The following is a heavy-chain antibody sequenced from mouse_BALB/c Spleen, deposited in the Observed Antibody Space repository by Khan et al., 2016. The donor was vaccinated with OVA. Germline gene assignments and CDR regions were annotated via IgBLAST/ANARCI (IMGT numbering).Heavy chain of an antibody. CDR3: TRHGYFAWFAY. Sequence: VQLKESGPELMKPGASVKISCKASGYSFTSYYMHWVMQSHGKSLEWIGYIDPFSGGSTYNQKFKGKATLTVDKSSSTAYILLSNLTSEDSAVYYCTRHGYFAWFAYWGQGTLVTVSA. D-gene: IGHD2-3*01. CDR2: IDPFSGGS. CDR1: GYSFTSYY. J-gene: IGHJ3*01. V-gene: IGHV1-31*01.